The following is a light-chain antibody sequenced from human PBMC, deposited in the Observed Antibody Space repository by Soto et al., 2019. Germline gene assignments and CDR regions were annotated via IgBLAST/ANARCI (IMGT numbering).Light chain of an antibody. Sequence: DLVMTQSPLSLPVTPGEPASISCRSSQSLLHSNGYNYLDWYLQKPGQSPQLLIYLGSNRASGVPDRFSGSGSGTDFTLKISRVEAEDVGVYYCMQAIQNPLTFGGGTKVEIK. CDR1: QSLLHSNGYNY. CDR3: MQAIQNPLT. V-gene: IGKV2-28*01. J-gene: IGKJ4*01. CDR2: LGS.